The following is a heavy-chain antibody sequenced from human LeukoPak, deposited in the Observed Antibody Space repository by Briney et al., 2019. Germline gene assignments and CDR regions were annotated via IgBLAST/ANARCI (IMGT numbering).Heavy chain of an antibody. D-gene: IGHD6-13*01. CDR2: IYYSGTT. CDR3: ARLLRQQLVDF. CDR1: GGSISSSGYF. V-gene: IGHV4-39*01. Sequence: SETLSLTCTVSGGSISSSGYFWGWIRQPLGKGLEWIGTIYYSGTTYYNPSLKSRVTMSVDTSKNQFSLKLSSVPAADTAVYYCARLLRQQLVDFWGQGTLVTVSS. J-gene: IGHJ4*02.